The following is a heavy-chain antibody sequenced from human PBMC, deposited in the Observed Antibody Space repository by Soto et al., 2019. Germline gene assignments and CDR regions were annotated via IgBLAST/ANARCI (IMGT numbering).Heavy chain of an antibody. D-gene: IGHD3-10*01. J-gene: IGHJ4*02. V-gene: IGHV3-49*03. Sequence: EVQLVESGGGLVQPGRSLRLSCTASGFTFGDYAMSWFRQAPGKGLEWVGFIRSKAYGGTTEYAASVKGRFTISRDDSKSIAYLQMNSLKTEDTAVYYCTRGRYYGSGSYYNRDDYWGQGTLVTVSS. CDR3: TRGRYYGSGSYYNRDDY. CDR2: IRSKAYGGTT. CDR1: GFTFGDYA.